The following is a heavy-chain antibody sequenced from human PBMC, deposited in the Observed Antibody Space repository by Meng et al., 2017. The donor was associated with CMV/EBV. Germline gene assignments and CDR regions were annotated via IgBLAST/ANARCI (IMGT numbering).Heavy chain of an antibody. D-gene: IGHD6-13*01. J-gene: IGHJ4*02. V-gene: IGHV3-30*02. CDR2: IRYDGSNK. Sequence: GESLKISCAASGFTFSSYGMHWVRQAPGKGLEWVAFIRYDGSNKYYADSVKGRFTISRDNSKNTLYLQMNSLRAEDTAVYYCAKDQAAANYFDYWGQGTLVTSPQ. CDR3: AKDQAAANYFDY. CDR1: GFTFSSYG.